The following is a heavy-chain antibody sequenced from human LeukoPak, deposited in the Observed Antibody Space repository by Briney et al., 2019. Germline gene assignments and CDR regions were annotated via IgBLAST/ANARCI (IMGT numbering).Heavy chain of an antibody. CDR3: ARDRWGATPGGGYFDY. V-gene: IGHV1-69*13. D-gene: IGHD1-26*01. J-gene: IGHJ4*02. CDR1: GGTFSSYA. Sequence: SVKVSCKASGGTFSSYAISWVRQAPGQGLEWMGGIIPIFGTANYAQKFQGRVTITADESTSTAYMELSSLRSEDTAVYYCARDRWGATPGGGYFDYWGQGTLVTVSS. CDR2: IIPIFGTA.